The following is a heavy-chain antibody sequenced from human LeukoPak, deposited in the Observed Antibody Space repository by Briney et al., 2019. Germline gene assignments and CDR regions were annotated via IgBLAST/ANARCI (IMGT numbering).Heavy chain of an antibody. J-gene: IGHJ2*01. D-gene: IGHD1-26*01. V-gene: IGHV4-34*01. CDR1: GGSFSGYY. Sequence: SETLSLTCAVYGGSFSGYYWSWIRQPPAKGLEWIGEINHSGSTNYNPSLKSRVTISVDTSKNQFSLKLSSVSAADTAVYYCARERPATENWYFDLWGRGTLVTVSS. CDR3: ARERPATENWYFDL. CDR2: INHSGST.